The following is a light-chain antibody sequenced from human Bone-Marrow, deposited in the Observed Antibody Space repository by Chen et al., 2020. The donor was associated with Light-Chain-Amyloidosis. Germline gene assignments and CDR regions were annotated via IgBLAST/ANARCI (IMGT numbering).Light chain of an antibody. CDR2: GSS. J-gene: IGKJ4*01. Sequence: EIVLTQSPGTLSLSPGEGANLSCRASQTISSNCLTWYQQKFGQAPRLLIYGSSSRATGIPDRFTGSGSGTDFTLPINRLEPEDFAMYYCQQYGTSPLTFGGGTKVEIK. V-gene: IGKV3-20*01. CDR3: QQYGTSPLT. CDR1: QTISSNC.